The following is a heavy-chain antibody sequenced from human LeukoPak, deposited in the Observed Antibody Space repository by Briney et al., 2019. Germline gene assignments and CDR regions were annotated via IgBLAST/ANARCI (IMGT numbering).Heavy chain of an antibody. V-gene: IGHV4-4*07. CDR3: ARFYSSDSSGSFDY. D-gene: IGHD3-22*01. J-gene: IGHJ4*02. Sequence: SETLSLTCTVSGGSISSYYWSWIRQPAGKGLEWIGRIYTSGSTNYNPSLKSRVTMSVDTSKNQFSLKLSSVTAADTAVYYCARFYSSDSSGSFDYWGQGTLVTVSS. CDR2: IYTSGST. CDR1: GGSISSYY.